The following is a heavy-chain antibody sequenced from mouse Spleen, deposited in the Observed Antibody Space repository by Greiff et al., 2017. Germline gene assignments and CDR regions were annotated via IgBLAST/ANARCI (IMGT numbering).Heavy chain of an antibody. V-gene: IGHV1-4*01. Sequence: QVQLQQSGAELARPGASVKMSCKASGYTFTSYTMHWVKQRPGQGLEWIGYINPSSGYTKYNQKFKDKATLTADKSSSTAYMQLSSLTSEDSAVYYCARDSKMDRFYAMDYWGQGTSVTVSS. J-gene: IGHJ4*01. D-gene: IGHD2-14*01. CDR1: GYTFTSYT. CDR3: ARDSKMDRFYAMDY. CDR2: INPSSGYT.